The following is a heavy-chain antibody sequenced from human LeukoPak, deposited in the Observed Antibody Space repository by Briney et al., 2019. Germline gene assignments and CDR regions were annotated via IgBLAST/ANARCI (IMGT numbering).Heavy chain of an antibody. V-gene: IGHV1-69*13. CDR3: ARFSLRGGLGYYYYGMDV. CDR1: GGTFSSYA. D-gene: IGHD3-10*01. Sequence: SVKVSCKASGGTFSSYAISWVRQAPGQGLEWMGGIIPIFGTANYAQKLQGRVTITADESTSTAYMELSSLRSEDTAVYYCARFSLRGGLGYYYYGMDVWGQGATVTVSS. CDR2: IIPIFGTA. J-gene: IGHJ6*02.